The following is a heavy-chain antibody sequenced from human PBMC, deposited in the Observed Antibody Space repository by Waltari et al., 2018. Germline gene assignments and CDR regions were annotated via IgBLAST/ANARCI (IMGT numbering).Heavy chain of an antibody. J-gene: IGHJ4*02. D-gene: IGHD2-15*01. CDR3: ARDRGRGLYLDT. CDR1: GDSMTSTYG. CDR2: VHRSGRT. Sequence: QLQLQESGPGLMKPSGTLSLSCAVSGDSMTSTYGWNWVRQSPQKGLEWIGQVHRSGRTNYNPSFASRVTVSLDTSNYQFSLKVTSATAADTAVYYCARDRGRGLYLDTWGPGTLVTVSP. V-gene: IGHV4-4*02.